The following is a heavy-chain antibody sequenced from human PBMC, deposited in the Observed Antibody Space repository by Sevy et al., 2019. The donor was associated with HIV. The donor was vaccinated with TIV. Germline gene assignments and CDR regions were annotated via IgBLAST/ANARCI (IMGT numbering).Heavy chain of an antibody. V-gene: IGHV1-18*04. J-gene: IGHJ5*02. Sequence: ASVKVSCKASGYTFTSYGISWVRQAPGQGLEWMGWISAYNGNTNYAQKLQGRVTMTTDTSTSTTYMELRSLRSDDTAVYYCARIGSTGYPSNWFDPWGQGTLVTVSS. D-gene: IGHD3-9*01. CDR3: ARIGSTGYPSNWFDP. CDR1: GYTFTSYG. CDR2: ISAYNGNT.